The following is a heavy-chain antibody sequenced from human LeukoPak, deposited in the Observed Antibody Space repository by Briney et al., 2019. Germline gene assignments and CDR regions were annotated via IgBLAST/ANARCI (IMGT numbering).Heavy chain of an antibody. CDR1: GYTFTGYY. Sequence: GASVKVSCKAPGYTFTGYYMHWVRQAPGQGLEWMGRINPNSGGTNYAQKFQGRVTMTRDTSISTAYMELSRLRSDDTAVYYCARGQVVVITTPFGMDVWGQGTTVTVSS. CDR2: INPNSGGT. J-gene: IGHJ6*02. CDR3: ARGQVVVITTPFGMDV. D-gene: IGHD3-22*01. V-gene: IGHV1-2*06.